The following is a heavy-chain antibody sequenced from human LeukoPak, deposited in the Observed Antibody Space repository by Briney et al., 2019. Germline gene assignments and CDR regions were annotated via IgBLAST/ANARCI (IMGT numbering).Heavy chain of an antibody. Sequence: GGSLRLSCAASGFTFSKYGVHWVRQAPGKGLEWLAVMWFDGSHKYYADSVKGRFTISRDNSKSMLYLQMNSLRAEDTAVYYCARDITGDPPPYYFDYWGQGSLVTVSS. D-gene: IGHD7-27*01. V-gene: IGHV3-33*01. CDR3: ARDITGDPPPYYFDY. CDR1: GFTFSKYG. CDR2: MWFDGSHK. J-gene: IGHJ4*02.